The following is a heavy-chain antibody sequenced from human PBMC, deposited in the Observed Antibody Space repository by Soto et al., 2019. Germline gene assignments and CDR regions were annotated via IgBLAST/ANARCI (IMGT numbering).Heavy chain of an antibody. Sequence: PSETLSLSCAVYGGSFSGYYWSWIRQPPRKGLEWIGEINHSGSTNYNPSLKSRVTISVDTSKNQFSLKLSSVTAADTAVYYCARGLRYNWNYGEGAPHRYYYYGMDVWGQGTTVTVSS. CDR1: GGSFSGYY. CDR3: ARGLRYNWNYGEGAPHRYYYYGMDV. V-gene: IGHV4-34*01. D-gene: IGHD1-7*01. CDR2: INHSGST. J-gene: IGHJ6*02.